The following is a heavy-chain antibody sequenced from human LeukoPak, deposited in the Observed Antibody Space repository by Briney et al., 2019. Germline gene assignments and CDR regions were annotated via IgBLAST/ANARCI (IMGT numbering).Heavy chain of an antibody. CDR2: INPNSGGT. V-gene: IGHV1-2*02. CDR1: GYTFTGYY. D-gene: IGHD6-13*01. Sequence: ASVKVSCEASGYTFTGYYMHWVRQAPGQGLEWMGWINPNSGGTNYAQKFQGRVTMTRDTSISTAYMELSRLRSDDTAVYYCARDPPEWQQLLRGGNYWGQGTLVTVPS. CDR3: ARDPPEWQQLLRGGNY. J-gene: IGHJ4*02.